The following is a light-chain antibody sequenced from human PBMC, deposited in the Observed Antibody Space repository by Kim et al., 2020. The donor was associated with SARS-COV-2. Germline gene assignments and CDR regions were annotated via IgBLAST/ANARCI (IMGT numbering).Light chain of an antibody. Sequence: SVSPGERANLSCSASQSVSSHYLAWYQQKPGQAPRLLIYGASSRATGIPDRFSGSGSGTDFTLTISRLEPEDFAVYYCQQYDNSPTFGQGTKLEI. J-gene: IGKJ2*01. V-gene: IGKV3-20*01. CDR1: QSVSSHY. CDR2: GAS. CDR3: QQYDNSPT.